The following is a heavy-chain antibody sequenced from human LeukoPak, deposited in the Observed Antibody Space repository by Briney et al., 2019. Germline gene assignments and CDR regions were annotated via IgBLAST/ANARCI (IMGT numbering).Heavy chain of an antibody. J-gene: IGHJ4*02. CDR1: GFTFSSYS. CDR2: ISSSSSYI. D-gene: IGHD3-22*01. Sequence: PGGSLRLSCAASGFTFSSYSMNWVRQAPGKGLEWVSSISSSSSYIYYADSVKGRFTISRDNAKNSLYLQMNSLRAEDTAVYYCARDGLLLPPSYYWGQGTLATVSS. V-gene: IGHV3-21*01. CDR3: ARDGLLLPPSYY.